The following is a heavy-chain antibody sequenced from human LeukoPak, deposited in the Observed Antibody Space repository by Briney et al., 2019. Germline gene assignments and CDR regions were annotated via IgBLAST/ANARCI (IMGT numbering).Heavy chain of an antibody. CDR2: ISASGSST. CDR3: AKHLGWGPSGSNWFDP. J-gene: IGHJ5*02. V-gene: IGHV3-23*01. D-gene: IGHD6-25*01. CDR1: GFTFSAYA. Sequence: GGSLRLSCVASGFTFSAYAMSWVREAPGKGLEWVSGISASGSSTYYADSVEGRFTISRDNSKNTLYLQMNSLRAEDTAVYYCAKHLGWGPSGSNWFDPWGQGTLVTVSS.